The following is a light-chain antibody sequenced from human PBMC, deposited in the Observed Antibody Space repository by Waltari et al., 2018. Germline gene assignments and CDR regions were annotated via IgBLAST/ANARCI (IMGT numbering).Light chain of an antibody. J-gene: IGKJ5*01. Sequence: EVVMTQSPATLSLFPGERATLSCRASQSIASNLAWYQQKPAKAPSLLIHEASTRATGISARFRGSGSGAEFTLTISSLQSEDSAVYYCQQYNRWPPITFGQGTRLEIK. V-gene: IGKV3-15*01. CDR1: QSIASN. CDR2: EAS. CDR3: QQYNRWPPIT.